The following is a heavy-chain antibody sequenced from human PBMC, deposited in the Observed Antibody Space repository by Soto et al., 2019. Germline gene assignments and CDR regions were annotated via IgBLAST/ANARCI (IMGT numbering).Heavy chain of an antibody. D-gene: IGHD3-10*01. CDR2: ISGGGDTT. CDR1: GFTFNNYA. CDR3: EKGRGGSGSLTPRVDF. V-gene: IGHV3-23*01. J-gene: IGHJ4*02. Sequence: EVQLLESGGGLVQPGGSLRLSCAASGFTFNNYAMTWVRQAPGKGLEWVSAISGGGDTTSYADSVKGRFTVSRDGSKNTLYLQISSLRAEDTALYYCEKGRGGSGSLTPRVDFWCQGTLVNVSS.